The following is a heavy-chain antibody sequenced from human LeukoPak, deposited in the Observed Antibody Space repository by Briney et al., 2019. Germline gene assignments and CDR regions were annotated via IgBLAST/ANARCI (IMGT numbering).Heavy chain of an antibody. V-gene: IGHV3-74*01. Sequence: GGSLRLTCAASGFTFSRYWMHWVRQAPGKGLVWVSRINSDGSSTSYADSVKGRFTISRDNAKNTLYLQMNSLRAEDTAVYYCARHPHYYDSSGYYVDDAFDIWGQGTMVTVSS. D-gene: IGHD3-22*01. CDR3: ARHPHYYDSSGYYVDDAFDI. CDR2: INSDGSST. CDR1: GFTFSRYW. J-gene: IGHJ3*02.